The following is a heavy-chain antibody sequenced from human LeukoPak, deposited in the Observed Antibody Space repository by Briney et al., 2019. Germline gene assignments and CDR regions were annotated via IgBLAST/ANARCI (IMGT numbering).Heavy chain of an antibody. CDR1: GYTFTGYY. CDR2: INPNSGGT. J-gene: IGHJ4*02. CDR3: ARGNTAMVSFPEDY. D-gene: IGHD5-18*01. V-gene: IGHV1-2*02. Sequence: ASVKVSCKASGYTFTGYYMHWVRQAPGQGLEWMGWINPNSGGTNYAQKFQGRVTMTRDTSISTAYMELSRLRSDDTAVYYCARGNTAMVSFPEDYWGQGTLVTVSS.